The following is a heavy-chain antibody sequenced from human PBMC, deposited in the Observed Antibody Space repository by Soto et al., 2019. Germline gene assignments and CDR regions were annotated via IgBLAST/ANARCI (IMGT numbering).Heavy chain of an antibody. CDR3: VREDVGVGIDY. J-gene: IGHJ4*02. V-gene: IGHV3-74*01. Sequence: EVQLVESGGGLVQPGGSLRLSCAASGFTFSNYWMHWVRQVPGKGLVWVSHIDSDGNHTTYADSVKGRFTLSRDNAKNTVYLQINSMRTEEKAVYYCVREDVGVGIDYWGLGTLGTVSS. D-gene: IGHD1-26*01. CDR1: GFTFSNYW. CDR2: IDSDGNHT.